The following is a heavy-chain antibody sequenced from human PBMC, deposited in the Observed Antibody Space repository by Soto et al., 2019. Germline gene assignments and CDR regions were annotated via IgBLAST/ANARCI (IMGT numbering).Heavy chain of an antibody. D-gene: IGHD3-9*01. J-gene: IGHJ4*02. V-gene: IGHV4-39*01. CDR2: IYYSGST. CDR3: ARLDILTGYYIDY. CDR1: GGSISSSSYY. Sequence: SATLSLTCTVSGGSISSSSYYWGWIRQPPGKGLEWIGSIYYSGSTYYNPSLKSRVTISVDTSKNQFSLKLSSVTAADTAVYYCARLDILTGYYIDYWGQGTLVTVSS.